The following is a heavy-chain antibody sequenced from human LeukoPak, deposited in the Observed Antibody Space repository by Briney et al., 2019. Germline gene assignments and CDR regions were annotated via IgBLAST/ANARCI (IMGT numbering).Heavy chain of an antibody. CDR2: THYRSKWYK. J-gene: IGHJ1*01. CDR1: GDTVSSNSAT. CDR3: ARGPSYFQH. V-gene: IGHV6-1*01. Sequence: SQTLSLTCAISGDTVSSNSATWNWIRQSPSRGLEWLGRTHYRSKWYKYYAVSVKGRITINPDTSKNQFSLQLNSVTPEDTAVYYCARGPSYFQHWGQGTLVTVSS.